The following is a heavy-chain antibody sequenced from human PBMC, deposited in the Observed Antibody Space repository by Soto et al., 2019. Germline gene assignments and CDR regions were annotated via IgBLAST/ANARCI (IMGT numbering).Heavy chain of an antibody. Sequence: SETLSLTCTISGGSISSYYWSCIRQPPGKGLEWIGYIYDSGSTNYNPSLKSRVTISLDTSENQFSLKLTSVTAADTAVYYCAAPPRYWGQGTLVTVS. CDR3: AAPPRY. V-gene: IGHV4-59*01. D-gene: IGHD6-6*01. CDR2: IYDSGST. J-gene: IGHJ4*02. CDR1: GGSISSYY.